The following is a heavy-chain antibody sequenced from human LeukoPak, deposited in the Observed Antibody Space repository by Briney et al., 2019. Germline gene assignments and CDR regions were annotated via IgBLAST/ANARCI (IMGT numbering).Heavy chain of an antibody. J-gene: IGHJ4*02. CDR2: INPNSGGT. Sequence: ASVKVSCKASGYTFTGYYMHWVRQAPGQGLEWMGWINPNSGGTNYAQKFQGRVTMTRDTSISTAYMELSRLRSDDTAVYYCARSTVTRRFFDYWGQGTLVTVSS. CDR1: GYTFTGYY. V-gene: IGHV1-2*02. CDR3: ARSTVTRRFFDY. D-gene: IGHD4-11*01.